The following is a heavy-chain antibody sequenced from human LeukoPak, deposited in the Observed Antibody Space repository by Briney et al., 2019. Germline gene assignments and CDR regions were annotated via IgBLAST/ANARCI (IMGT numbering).Heavy chain of an antibody. CDR2: IYYSGST. Sequence: SETLSLTCAVYGGSFSGHYWSWIRQPPGKGLEWIGYIYYSGSTNYNPSLKSRVTISVDTSKNQFSLKLSSVTAADTAVYYCARERRVLGGSGESYYYYYYMDVWGKGTTVTVSS. V-gene: IGHV4-59*11. J-gene: IGHJ6*03. CDR3: ARERRVLGGSGESYYYYYYMDV. CDR1: GGSFSGHY. D-gene: IGHD3-10*01.